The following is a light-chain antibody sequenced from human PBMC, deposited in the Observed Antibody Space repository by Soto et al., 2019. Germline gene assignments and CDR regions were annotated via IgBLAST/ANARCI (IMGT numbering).Light chain of an antibody. V-gene: IGKV1-39*01. J-gene: IGKJ4*01. CDR3: QQANSFPLT. Sequence: DIQLTQSPSSLSASVGDRVTITCRASQSISSYLNWYQQKPGKAPKLLIYAASSLQSGVPSRFSGSGSGTDFTLTISSLQHEDFATYYCQQANSFPLTFGGGTKVDNK. CDR2: AAS. CDR1: QSISSY.